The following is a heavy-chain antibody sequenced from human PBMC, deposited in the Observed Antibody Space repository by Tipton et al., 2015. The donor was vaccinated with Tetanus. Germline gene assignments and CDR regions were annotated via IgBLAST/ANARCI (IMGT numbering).Heavy chain of an antibody. Sequence: SLRLSCEASGFTFSSYYMHWVRQAPGKGLEWVSRINSDGSSTAYADSVKGRFIISRDNAKNTLDLQMNSLTADDTAVYYCTRDRGPVCSGGFFDGPRDAWGLGALFTGSS. CDR1: GFTFSSYY. CDR3: TRDRGPVCSGGFFDGPRDA. J-gene: IGHJ1*01. D-gene: IGHD2-15*01. V-gene: IGHV3-74*01. CDR2: INSDGSST.